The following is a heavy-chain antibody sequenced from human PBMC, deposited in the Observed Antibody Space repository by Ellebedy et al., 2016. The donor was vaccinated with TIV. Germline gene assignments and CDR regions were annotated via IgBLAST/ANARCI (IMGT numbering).Heavy chain of an antibody. D-gene: IGHD3-22*01. CDR1: GFTFTDYA. CDR2: ISTSSSHI. J-gene: IGHJ4*02. V-gene: IGHV3-21*01. CDR3: AREKRESGFGV. Sequence: GESLKISCAASGFTFTDYAMNWVRQAPGKGLEWVSSISTSSSHIFQADSVKGRFTMSRDDAQNSLYLQMNSLTAEDTAFYYCAREKRESGFGVWGQGTLVTVSS.